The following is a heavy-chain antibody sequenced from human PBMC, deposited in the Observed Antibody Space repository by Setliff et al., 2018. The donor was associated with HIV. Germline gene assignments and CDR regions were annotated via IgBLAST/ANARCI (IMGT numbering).Heavy chain of an antibody. D-gene: IGHD3-22*01. J-gene: IGHJ4*02. CDR1: GLTFSSYA. V-gene: IGHV3-30*07. CDR3: AGDDDKLFDY. CDR2: ISYDGSNK. Sequence: GSLRLSCAASGLTFSSYAMHWVRQAPGKGLEWVAVISYDGSNKYYADSVKGRFTISRDNAKNSLFLQMNSLRAEDTAVYYCAGDDDKLFDYWGQGALVTVSS.